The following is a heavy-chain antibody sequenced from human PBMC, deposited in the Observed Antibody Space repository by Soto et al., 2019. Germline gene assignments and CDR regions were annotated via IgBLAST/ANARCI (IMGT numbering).Heavy chain of an antibody. Sequence: GASVKVSCKASGYTFTSYGISWVRQAPGQGLEWMGWISAYNGNTNYAQKLQGRVTMTTDTSTSTAYMELRSLRSDDTAVYYCARLREIDKFMYQLLTGPYYYYGMDVWGQGTTVTVSS. CDR3: ARLREIDKFMYQLLTGPYYYYGMDV. D-gene: IGHD2-2*01. CDR2: ISAYNGNT. J-gene: IGHJ6*02. CDR1: GYTFTSYG. V-gene: IGHV1-18*04.